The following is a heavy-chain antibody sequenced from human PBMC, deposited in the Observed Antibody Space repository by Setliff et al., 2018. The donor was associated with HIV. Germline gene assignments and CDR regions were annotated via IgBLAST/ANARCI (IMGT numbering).Heavy chain of an antibody. CDR2: IYFSGST. D-gene: IGHD6-19*01. CDR1: GGSISNNNYY. J-gene: IGHJ4*02. CDR3: ARGYSSGWTGYFDY. V-gene: IGHV4-39*07. Sequence: SETLSLTCTVSGGSISNNNYYWGWIRQPPGKGLEWIGSIYFSGSTYYSPSLRSRVTISVDRSKNQFSLRLSSVTAADTAVYYCARGYSSGWTGYFDYWGQGTLVTVSS.